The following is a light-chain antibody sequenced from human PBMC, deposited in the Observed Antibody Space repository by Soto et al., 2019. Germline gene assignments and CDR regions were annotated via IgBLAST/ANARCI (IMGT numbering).Light chain of an antibody. Sequence: DIVMTQSPDSLAVSPGERATISCKSSQSLFYSSNNKNFLAWYKQKPGQPPRLLIYWASTRESGVPDRFSGSESGTDFHLPIGGLQAEDVAVYYCHQYHSTPYTFGQGTKLEIK. CDR2: WAS. J-gene: IGKJ2*01. CDR1: QSLFYSSNNKNF. CDR3: HQYHSTPYT. V-gene: IGKV4-1*01.